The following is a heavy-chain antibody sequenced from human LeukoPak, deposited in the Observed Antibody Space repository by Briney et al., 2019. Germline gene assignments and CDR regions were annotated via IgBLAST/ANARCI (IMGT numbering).Heavy chain of an antibody. J-gene: IGHJ4*02. CDR2: IYGSGRT. CDR1: GVSINSHY. Sequence: ASETLSLTCTVSGVSINSHYLNWIRQPPGKGLEWIEDIYGSGRTNYNPSLKSRVTMSVDTSKTQFSLNLHSLTAADTAVYYCVVSPNQDFFDYWGQGPPVTVSS. V-gene: IGHV4-4*09. CDR3: VVSPNQDFFDY.